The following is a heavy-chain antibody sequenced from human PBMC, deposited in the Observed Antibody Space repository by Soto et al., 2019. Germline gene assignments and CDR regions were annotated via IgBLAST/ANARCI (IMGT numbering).Heavy chain of an antibody. J-gene: IGHJ4*02. Sequence: QVQLVQSGAVVKKPGASVKVSCKASGYTFTTYDINWLRQAPGQGLEWMGRVNPNSGDTAYAQKFQGRITLTRNTSITTAYMELSSLKSEDTAVYYCARGGRWELLLVYVYWGRGTLVTVSS. CDR2: VNPNSGDT. V-gene: IGHV1-8*01. CDR1: GYTFTTYD. CDR3: ARGGRWELLLVYVY. D-gene: IGHD1-26*01.